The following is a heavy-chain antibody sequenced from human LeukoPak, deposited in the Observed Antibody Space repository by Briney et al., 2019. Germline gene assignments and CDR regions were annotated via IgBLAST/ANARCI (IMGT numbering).Heavy chain of an antibody. CDR3: ARSLSTAGIDF. CDR1: GYSISTGRY. V-gene: IGHV4-38-2*01. J-gene: IGHJ4*02. D-gene: IGHD2-2*01. Sequence: PSETLSLTCAVSGYSISTGRYWGWIRPPPGKGLEWIGSVYHSGTTYYNPSLKRRLTISGDTSNNQFSLNLRSVTAADTAVYYCARSLSTAGIDFWGQGTLVTVSS. CDR2: VYHSGTT.